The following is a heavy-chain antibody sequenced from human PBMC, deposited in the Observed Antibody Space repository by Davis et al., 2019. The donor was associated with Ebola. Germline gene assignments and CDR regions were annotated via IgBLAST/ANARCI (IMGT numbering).Heavy chain of an antibody. CDR3: ARDMKGYYYGSGSYYSYYYYMDV. D-gene: IGHD3-10*01. CDR2: IKQDGSEK. J-gene: IGHJ6*03. V-gene: IGHV3-7*01. Sequence: GESLKISCAASGFTFSSYWMSWVRQAPGKGLEWVANIKQDGSEKYYVDSVKGRFTISRDNAKNSLYLQMNSLRAEDTAVYYCARDMKGYYYGSGSYYSYYYYMDVWGKGTTVTVSS. CDR1: GFTFSSYW.